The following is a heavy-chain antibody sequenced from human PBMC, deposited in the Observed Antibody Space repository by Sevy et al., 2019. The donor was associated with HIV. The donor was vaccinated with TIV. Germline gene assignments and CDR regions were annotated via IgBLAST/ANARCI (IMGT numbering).Heavy chain of an antibody. CDR1: GFNFSIYG. D-gene: IGHD4-17*01. V-gene: IGHV3-33*01. CDR3: VRGRDYGNFDF. CDR2: IWYDGTNK. Sequence: GGSLRLSCAASGFNFSIYGMHWVRQAPGKGLEWVALIWYDGTNKYYRDSVKGRFTISRDNSKNTLFLQMNSLRAEDKALYYCVRGRDYGNFDFWGQGTLVTVSS. J-gene: IGHJ4*02.